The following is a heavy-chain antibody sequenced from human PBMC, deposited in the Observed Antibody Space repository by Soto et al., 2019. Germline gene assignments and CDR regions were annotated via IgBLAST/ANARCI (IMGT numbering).Heavy chain of an antibody. V-gene: IGHV3-11*01. CDR1: GFTFSDYY. CDR2: ISSSGSTI. Sequence: QVQLVESGGGLVKPGGSLRLSCAASGFTFSDYYMSWIRQAPGKGLEWVSYISSSGSTIYYADSVKGRFTISRDNAKNSLYLQMNSLRAEDTAVYYCAREVGYGSGSSPGYYYYYMDVWGKGTTVTVSS. J-gene: IGHJ6*03. CDR3: AREVGYGSGSSPGYYYYYMDV. D-gene: IGHD3-10*01.